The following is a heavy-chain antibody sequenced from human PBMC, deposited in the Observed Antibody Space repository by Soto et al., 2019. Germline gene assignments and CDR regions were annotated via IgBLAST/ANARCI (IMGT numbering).Heavy chain of an antibody. Sequence: SETLSLTCTVSGGSISSYYWSWIRQPPGKGLEWIGYIYYSGSTNYNPSLKSRVTISVDTSKNQFSLKLSSVTAADTAVYYCARVDDSRFIDYWGQGTLITVSS. CDR1: GGSISSYY. CDR3: ARVDDSRFIDY. V-gene: IGHV4-59*01. CDR2: IYYSGST. J-gene: IGHJ4*02. D-gene: IGHD3-22*01.